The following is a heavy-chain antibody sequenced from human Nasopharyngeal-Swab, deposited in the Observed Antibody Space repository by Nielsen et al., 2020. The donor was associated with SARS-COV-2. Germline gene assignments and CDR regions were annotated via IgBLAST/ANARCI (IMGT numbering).Heavy chain of an antibody. CDR3: ARVGAYDSSGYYTDY. J-gene: IGHJ4*02. CDR2: IIPMFGTA. V-gene: IGHV1-69*06. Sequence: SVKVSCKASGGTFSSYAISWVRQDPGQGLEWMGGIIPMFGTANHAQKFQGRVTITADKSTSTAYMELSSLRSEDTAVYYCARVGAYDSSGYYTDYWDQGTLVTVFS. D-gene: IGHD3-22*01. CDR1: GGTFSSYA.